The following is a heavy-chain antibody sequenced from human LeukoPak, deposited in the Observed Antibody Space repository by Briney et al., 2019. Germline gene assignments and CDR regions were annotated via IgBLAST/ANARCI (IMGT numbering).Heavy chain of an antibody. V-gene: IGHV4-59*01. CDR3: ARTWDYYYYYMDV. Sequence: SETLSLTCTVSGGSINNFYWSWIRQTPGKGLEWIGYIYYSGSTNYNPSLKSRATISVDTSKNQFSLKLNSVTAADTAVYYCARTWDYYYYYMDVWGKGTTVTISS. CDR2: IYYSGST. J-gene: IGHJ6*03. CDR1: GGSINNFY. D-gene: IGHD7-27*01.